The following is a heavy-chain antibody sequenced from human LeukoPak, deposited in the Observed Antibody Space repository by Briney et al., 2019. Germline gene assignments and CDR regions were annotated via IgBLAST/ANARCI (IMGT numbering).Heavy chain of an antibody. Sequence: GGSLRLSCASSGFTFSIYWMHWVRQAPGKGLVWVSRTNSVWSSTSHADSVKGRFTISRDNAKNTLYLQMNSLSAEDTAVYYCAREFGSDILPGYYDNNWFDPWGQGTLVTVSS. V-gene: IGHV3-74*01. D-gene: IGHD3-9*01. CDR1: GFTFSIYW. CDR2: TNSVWSST. J-gene: IGHJ5*02. CDR3: AREFGSDILPGYYDNNWFDP.